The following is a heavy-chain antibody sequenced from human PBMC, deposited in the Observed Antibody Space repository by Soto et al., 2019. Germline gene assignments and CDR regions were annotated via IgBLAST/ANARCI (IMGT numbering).Heavy chain of an antibody. Sequence: SETLSLTCTVSGDSITSYYWSWIRQPPGKGLEWIGYIYSSATTTYNPSLKNRVTISVDASKSQFYLKLRSVTAADTAVYYCARGMAEEQIFYYFDYWGQGALVTVS. V-gene: IGHV4-59*01. CDR2: IYSSATT. J-gene: IGHJ4*02. D-gene: IGHD3-9*01. CDR3: ARGMAEEQIFYYFDY. CDR1: GDSITSYY.